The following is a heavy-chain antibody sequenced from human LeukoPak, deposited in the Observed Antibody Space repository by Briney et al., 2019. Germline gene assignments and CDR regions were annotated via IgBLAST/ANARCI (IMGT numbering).Heavy chain of an antibody. CDR1: GGSISSYY. D-gene: IGHD4-11*01. V-gene: IGHV4-59*01. Sequence: SETLSLTCTVSGGSISSYYWSWIRQPPGKGLEWIGDIYYSGSTNYNPSLKSRVTISVDTSKNQFSLKLSSVTAADTAVYYCARGDMTTNYYYGMDVWGQGTTVTVSS. CDR2: IYYSGST. J-gene: IGHJ6*02. CDR3: ARGDMTTNYYYGMDV.